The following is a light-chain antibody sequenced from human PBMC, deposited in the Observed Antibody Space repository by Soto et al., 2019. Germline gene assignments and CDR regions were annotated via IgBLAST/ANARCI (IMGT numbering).Light chain of an antibody. Sequence: DIVLTQTPLSSPVTLGQPASISCRSSQSLVHSEGNTYLSWFHQRPGQPPRLLIDKVSNRFSGVPDRFSGSGAGTDFTLKISRVEAEDVGIYCCMQATQYRPYTFGQGTKLEIK. CDR3: MQATQYRPYT. CDR2: KVS. J-gene: IGKJ2*01. CDR1: QSLVHSEGNTY. V-gene: IGKV2-24*01.